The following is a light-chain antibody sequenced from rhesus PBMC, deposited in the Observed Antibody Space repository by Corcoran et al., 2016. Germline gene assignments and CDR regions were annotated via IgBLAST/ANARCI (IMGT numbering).Light chain of an antibody. CDR2: KAS. Sequence: DIQMTQSPSSLSASVGDTVTITCRASQGISNWLAWYQQKPGKAPKLLIHKASSLQSGVPSRFTGSGSGTDFTLTISSLQFEDFAIYCCQQYSSGPPTFGGGTKVEVK. V-gene: IGKV1-22*01. CDR3: QQYSSGPPT. CDR1: QGISNW. J-gene: IGKJ4*01.